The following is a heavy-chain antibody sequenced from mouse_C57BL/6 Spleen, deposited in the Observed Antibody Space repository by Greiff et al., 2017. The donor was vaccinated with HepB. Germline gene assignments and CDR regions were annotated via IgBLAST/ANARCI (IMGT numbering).Heavy chain of an antibody. J-gene: IGHJ4*01. CDR1: EYEFPSHD. Sequence: EVQRVESGGGLVQPGESLKLSCESNEYEFPSHDMSWVRKTPEKRLELVAAINSDGGSTYYPDTMERRFIISRDNTKKTLYLQMSSLRSEDTALYYCARRGNDGSYGRGAMDYWGQGTSVTVSS. CDR3: ARRGNDGSYGRGAMDY. CDR2: INSDGGST. V-gene: IGHV5-2*01. D-gene: IGHD2-3*01.